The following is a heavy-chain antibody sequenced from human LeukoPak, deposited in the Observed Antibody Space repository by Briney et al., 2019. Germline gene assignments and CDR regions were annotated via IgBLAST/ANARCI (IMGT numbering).Heavy chain of an antibody. CDR2: ISSSSSYI. Sequence: GGSLRLSCAASGFTFSSYSMNWVRQAPGKGLEWVSSISSSSSYIYYADSVKGRFTISRDNAKNSLYLQMNGLRAEDTAVYYCVRDQKSTLSSGYALDYWGQGTLVTVSS. V-gene: IGHV3-21*01. J-gene: IGHJ4*02. D-gene: IGHD3-22*01. CDR3: VRDQKSTLSSGYALDY. CDR1: GFTFSSYS.